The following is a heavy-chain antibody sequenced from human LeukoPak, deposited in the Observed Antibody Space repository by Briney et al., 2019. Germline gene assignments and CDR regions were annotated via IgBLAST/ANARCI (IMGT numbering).Heavy chain of an antibody. D-gene: IGHD3-22*01. V-gene: IGHV4-59*08. J-gene: IGHJ4*02. CDR2: ISYSGIT. CDR3: AGTSYSSHFDY. CDR1: GFTFSTYN. Sequence: GSLRLSCAASGFTFSTYNINWVRQPPGKGLEWIGYISYSGITNYNPSLKSRVTISVDTSKKQFSLKLTSVTAADTAVYYCAGTSYSSHFDYWGQGTLVTVSS.